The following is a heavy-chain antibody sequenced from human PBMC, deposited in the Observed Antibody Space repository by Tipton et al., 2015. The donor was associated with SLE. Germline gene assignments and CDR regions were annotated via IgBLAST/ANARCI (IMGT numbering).Heavy chain of an antibody. D-gene: IGHD3-3*01. CDR3: ARDARFADACDI. V-gene: IGHV4-61*01. CDR2: IYYSGST. J-gene: IGHJ3*02. Sequence: TLSLTCTVSGGSVSSVSYSWSWIRQPPGKGLEWIGYIYYSGSTNYNPSLKSRVTISVDTSKNQFSLKLSSVTAADTAVYYCARDARFADACDIWGQGTMVTLPS. CDR1: GGSVSSVSYS.